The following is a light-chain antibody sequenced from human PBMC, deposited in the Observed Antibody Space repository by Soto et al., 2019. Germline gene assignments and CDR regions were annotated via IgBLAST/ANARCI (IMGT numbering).Light chain of an antibody. V-gene: IGLV2-11*01. CDR2: DVS. Sequence: QSALTQPRSVSGSPGQSVTISCTGTSSDVGRYNYVSWYQHHPGKAPKLMIYDVSTRPSGVPDRFSGSKSGTTASLTISGLQAEDEADYYCCSYAGSPYVFGTGTKVNVL. CDR1: SSDVGRYNY. J-gene: IGLJ1*01. CDR3: CSYAGSPYV.